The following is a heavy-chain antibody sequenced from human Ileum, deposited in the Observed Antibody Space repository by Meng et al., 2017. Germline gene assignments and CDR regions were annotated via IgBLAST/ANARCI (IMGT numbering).Heavy chain of an antibody. J-gene: IGHJ4*02. CDR2: IGHDGTFI. Sequence: GESLKISCVASGFSFSVYGMHWVRQDPGKGLEWVALIGHDGTFIDYVDSVKARFTISRDNSKNTLYLQMDSLRDEDTAIYYCVRDLGRGRYLDFWGQGTQVTVSS. D-gene: IGHD1-14*01. CDR3: VRDLGRGRYLDF. CDR1: GFSFSVYG. V-gene: IGHV3-33*01.